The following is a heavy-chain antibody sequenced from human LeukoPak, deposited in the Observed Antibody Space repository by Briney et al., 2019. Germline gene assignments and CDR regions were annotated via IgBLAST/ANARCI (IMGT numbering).Heavy chain of an antibody. CDR2: IIPIFGTA. D-gene: IGHD5-12*01. J-gene: IGHJ3*02. CDR3: ARALGYSGYDGGDAFDI. V-gene: IGHV1-69*13. CDR1: GGTFSSYA. Sequence: ASVKVSCKVSGGTFSSYAISWVRQAPGQGLEWMGGIIPIFGTANYAQKFQGRVTITADESTSTAYMELSSLRSEDTAVYYCARALGYSGYDGGDAFDIWGQGTMVTVSS.